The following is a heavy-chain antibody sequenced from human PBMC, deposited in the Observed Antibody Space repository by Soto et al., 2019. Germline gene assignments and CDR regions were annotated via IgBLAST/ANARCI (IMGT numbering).Heavy chain of an antibody. Sequence: PGGSLRLSCEVSGVTLTNVWMNWVRQAPGKGPEWVGRIKSNIDGGTTDYAAPVKGRFTVSRDDSENTLYLQMNSLKTEDTAVYYCTAKAYTLNIDYWGLGTLVTVSS. D-gene: IGHD3-16*01. CDR2: IKSNIDGGTT. CDR1: GVTLTNVW. V-gene: IGHV3-15*07. J-gene: IGHJ4*02. CDR3: TAKAYTLNIDY.